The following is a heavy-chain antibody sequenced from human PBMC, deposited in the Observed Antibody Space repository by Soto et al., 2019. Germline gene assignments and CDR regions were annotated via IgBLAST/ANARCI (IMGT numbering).Heavy chain of an antibody. V-gene: IGHV2-5*02. J-gene: IGHJ4*02. CDR3: GHKGDGYRGFKY. CDR1: GFSLSTSGAG. Sequence: QITLKESGPTLVKPTQTLTLTCTLSGFSLSTSGAGVGWIRQPPGKALEWLALIYWDDDKRYSPSLKSRLTIIKDSSKNQVVLTMTNMDPVDTATYYCGHKGDGYRGFKYWGQGTLVTVSS. D-gene: IGHD5-12*01. CDR2: IYWDDDK.